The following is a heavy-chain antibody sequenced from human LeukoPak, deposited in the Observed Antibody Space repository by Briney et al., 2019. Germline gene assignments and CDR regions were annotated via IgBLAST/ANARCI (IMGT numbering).Heavy chain of an antibody. CDR2: IKQDGNEK. CDR1: GFTFSSYW. Sequence: GRSLRLSCAASGFTFSSYWMNWVRQAPGKGLEWVANIKQDGNEKYYVDSVKGRFTISRDNAKKSLYLQMDSLRVEDTAVYYCARPITVSGATDAFDIWGQGTMVTVPS. CDR3: ARPITVSGATDAFDI. V-gene: IGHV3-7*01. D-gene: IGHD3-3*01. J-gene: IGHJ3*02.